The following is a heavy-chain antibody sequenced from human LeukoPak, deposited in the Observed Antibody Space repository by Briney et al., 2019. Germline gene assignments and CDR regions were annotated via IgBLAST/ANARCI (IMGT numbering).Heavy chain of an antibody. J-gene: IGHJ4*02. V-gene: IGHV1-69*13. CDR3: AKVAVAGTLYYFDY. Sequence: GASVKVSCKASGGTFSSYAISWVRQAPGQGLEWMGGIIPIFGTANYAQKFQGRVTITADESTSTAYMELSSLRSEDTAVYYCAKVAVAGTLYYFDYWGQGTLVTVSS. CDR1: GGTFSSYA. CDR2: IIPIFGTA. D-gene: IGHD6-19*01.